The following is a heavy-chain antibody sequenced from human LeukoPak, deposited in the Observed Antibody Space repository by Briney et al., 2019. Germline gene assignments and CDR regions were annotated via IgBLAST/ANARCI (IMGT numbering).Heavy chain of an antibody. Sequence: GASVKVSCTASGYTFTSYDINWVRQATGQGLEWMGWMNPNSGNTGYAQKFQGRVTITRNTSISTAYMELSSLRSEDTAVYYCARGFYYGSGSYYLIDYWGQGTLVTVSS. D-gene: IGHD3-10*01. V-gene: IGHV1-8*03. CDR2: MNPNSGNT. CDR1: GYTFTSYD. CDR3: ARGFYYGSGSYYLIDY. J-gene: IGHJ4*02.